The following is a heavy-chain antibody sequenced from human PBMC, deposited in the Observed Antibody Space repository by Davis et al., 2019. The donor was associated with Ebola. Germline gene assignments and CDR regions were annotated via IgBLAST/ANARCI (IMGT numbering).Heavy chain of an antibody. D-gene: IGHD3-22*01. CDR3: ARGVDYYDSSGYFLEGSAFDI. CDR1: GYTFTSYA. Sequence: AALVKVSCKASGYTFTSYAMHWVRQAPGQRLEWMGWINAGNGNTKYSQKFQGRVTITRDTSASTAYMELSSLRSEDTAVYYCARGVDYYDSSGYFLEGSAFDIWGQGTMVTVSS. CDR2: INAGNGNT. V-gene: IGHV1-3*01. J-gene: IGHJ3*02.